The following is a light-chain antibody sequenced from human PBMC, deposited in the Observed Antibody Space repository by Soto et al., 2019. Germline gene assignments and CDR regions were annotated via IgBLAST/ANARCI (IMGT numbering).Light chain of an antibody. V-gene: IGKV3-15*01. J-gene: IGKJ2*01. CDR1: QSVSSD. CDR2: GAS. CDR3: QQYNNWPPYT. Sequence: EIVMTQSPATLSVSPGERATLSCRASQSVSSDLAWYQQRPGQAPRLLIYGASTRATGIPARFSGSGSGTEFILTIGSLESEDFAVYYCQQYNNWPPYTFGQGTKLEIK.